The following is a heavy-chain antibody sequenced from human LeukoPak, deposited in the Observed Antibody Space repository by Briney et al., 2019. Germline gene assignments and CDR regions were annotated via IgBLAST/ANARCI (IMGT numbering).Heavy chain of an antibody. Sequence: GGSLRLSCAASGFTFYDYAMHWVRHAPGKGLEWVSLVRGDGVSTYYADSVNGRFTISRDNSKNSLYLQMNSLRTEDTAWYYCAKSLTVVTPPPDYWGQGTLVTVSS. CDR1: GFTFYDYA. V-gene: IGHV3-43*02. J-gene: IGHJ4*02. D-gene: IGHD4-23*01. CDR2: VRGDGVST. CDR3: AKSLTVVTPPPDY.